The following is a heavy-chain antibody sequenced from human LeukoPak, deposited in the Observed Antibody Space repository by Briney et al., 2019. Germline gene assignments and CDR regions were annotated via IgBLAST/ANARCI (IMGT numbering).Heavy chain of an antibody. CDR1: GFTVSSNY. J-gene: IGHJ3*02. D-gene: IGHD3-16*01. CDR2: IYSGGST. CDR3: ARLRALCAFDI. V-gene: IGHV3-66*01. Sequence: GGSLRLSCAASGFTVSSNYMSWVRQAPGKGLEWVSAIYSGGSTYYADSVKGRFTISRDNSKNTLYLQMNSLRAEDTAVYYCARLRALCAFDIWGQGTMVTVSS.